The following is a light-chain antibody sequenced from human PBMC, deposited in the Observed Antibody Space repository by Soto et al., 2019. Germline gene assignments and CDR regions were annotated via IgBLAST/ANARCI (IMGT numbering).Light chain of an antibody. CDR1: SSDVGTYNL. Sequence: QSALTQPASVSGSPGQSITISCSGTSSDVGTYNLVFWYQQYPGKAPRLMIYEVTKRPSGVSNRFSGSKSGNTASLTISGLQPEDEADYYCCSYAGSSSSIFGTGTKLTVL. CDR2: EVT. J-gene: IGLJ1*01. CDR3: CSYAGSSSSI. V-gene: IGLV2-23*02.